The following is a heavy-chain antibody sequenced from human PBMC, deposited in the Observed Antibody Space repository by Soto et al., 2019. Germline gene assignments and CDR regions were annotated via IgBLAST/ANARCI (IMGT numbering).Heavy chain of an antibody. CDR2: INHSGSA. J-gene: IGHJ6*02. Sequence: SETLSLTCAVYGGSFSGYYWTWIRQPPGTGLEWIGEINHSGSANYNPSLKSRVTISVDTSKNQFSLKLSSVTATDTAVYYCARGSGSGSSGNYYYYGMDLWGQGTTVTVSS. V-gene: IGHV4-34*01. D-gene: IGHD3-22*01. CDR1: GGSFSGYY. CDR3: ARGSGSGSSGNYYYYGMDL.